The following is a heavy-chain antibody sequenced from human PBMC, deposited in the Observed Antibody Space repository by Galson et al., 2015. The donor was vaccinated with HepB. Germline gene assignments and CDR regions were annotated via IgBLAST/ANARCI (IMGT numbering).Heavy chain of an antibody. V-gene: IGHV4-39*01. J-gene: IGHJ4*02. Sequence: ETLSLTCTVSGGSISSSSYYWGWIRQPPGKGLEWIGSIYYSGSTYYNPSLKSRVTISVDTSKNQFSLKLSSVTAADTAVYYCARHSSPFSYYDSSGYWTRDYWVQGTLVTVSS. CDR2: IYYSGST. CDR3: ARHSSPFSYYDSSGYWTRDY. D-gene: IGHD3-22*01. CDR1: GGSISSSSYY.